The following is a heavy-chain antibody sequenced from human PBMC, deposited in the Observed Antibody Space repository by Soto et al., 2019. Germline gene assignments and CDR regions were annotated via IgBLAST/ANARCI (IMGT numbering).Heavy chain of an antibody. Sequence: HPGGSLRLSCAASGFTFSSYWMSWVRQAPGKGLEWVANIKQDGSEKYYVDSVKGRFTISRDNAKNSLYLQMNSLRAEDTAVYYCARDYYDSSGYSYYYYYGMDVWGQGTTVTVSS. V-gene: IGHV3-7*01. J-gene: IGHJ6*02. CDR3: ARDYYDSSGYSYYYYYGMDV. D-gene: IGHD3-22*01. CDR2: IKQDGSEK. CDR1: GFTFSSYW.